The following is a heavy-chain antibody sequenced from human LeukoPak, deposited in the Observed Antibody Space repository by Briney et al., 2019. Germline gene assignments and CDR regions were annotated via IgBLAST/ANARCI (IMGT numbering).Heavy chain of an antibody. CDR3: ARDRWDTTMYYFDY. D-gene: IGHD1-26*01. V-gene: IGHV3-74*01. CDR1: GFTFSSYR. CDR2: INSDGTRT. Sequence: GGSLRLSCAASGFTFSSYRMHWVRQAPGKGLVWVSRINSDGTRTTYADSVKGRFTISRDNAKNTLYLQMNSLSAEDTAVYYCARDRWDTTMYYFDYWGQGILVTVSS. J-gene: IGHJ4*02.